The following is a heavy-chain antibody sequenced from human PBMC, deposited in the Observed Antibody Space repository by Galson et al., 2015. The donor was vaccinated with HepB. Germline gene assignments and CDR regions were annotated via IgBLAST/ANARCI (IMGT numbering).Heavy chain of an antibody. Sequence: SLRLSCAASGFAFSSYAMHWVRQAPGKGLEWVAGVIYDGSKKYYADSVKGRFTISRDNSKNTLYLQMNSLRAEDTAVYYCARGSAYYDSSGFHSFDYWGQGTLVTVSS. D-gene: IGHD3-22*01. V-gene: IGHV3-30*04. CDR2: VIYDGSKK. CDR3: ARGSAYYDSSGFHSFDY. J-gene: IGHJ4*02. CDR1: GFAFSSYA.